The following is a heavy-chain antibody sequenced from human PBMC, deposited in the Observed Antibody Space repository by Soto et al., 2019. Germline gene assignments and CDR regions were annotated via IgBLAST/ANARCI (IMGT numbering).Heavy chain of an antibody. J-gene: IGHJ3*02. Sequence: EVQLVESGGGLVQPGGSLTLSCAASEFAFSSYWMTWVRQAPGKGLEWVANIRKDGSQRYYLDSVRGRFTISRDNSKNSMYLKMNSLRAEDTALYFCARDVSPGSSGLYFDAFDIWGQGTMVTVSS. CDR1: EFAFSSYW. V-gene: IGHV3-7*05. CDR2: IRKDGSQR. CDR3: ARDVSPGSSGLYFDAFDI. D-gene: IGHD6-25*01.